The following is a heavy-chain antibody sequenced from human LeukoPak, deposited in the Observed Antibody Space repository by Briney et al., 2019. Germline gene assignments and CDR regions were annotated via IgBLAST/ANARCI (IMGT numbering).Heavy chain of an antibody. Sequence: SETLSLTCTVSGGSITTSGYYWGWIRQSPGKGLEYFASIDSSGNAYYNPSLQSRVTISVETSKNQFSLKLSSVTAADTAVYYCARLSSSSTFHFDYWGQGTLVTVSS. CDR2: IDSSGNA. D-gene: IGHD6-6*01. V-gene: IGHV4-39*01. J-gene: IGHJ4*02. CDR3: ARLSSSSTFHFDY. CDR1: GGSITTSGYY.